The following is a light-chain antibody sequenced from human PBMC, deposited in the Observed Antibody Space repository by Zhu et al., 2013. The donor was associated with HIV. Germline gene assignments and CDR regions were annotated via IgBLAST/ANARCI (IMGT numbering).Light chain of an antibody. CDR1: QGISSA. CDR2: AAS. J-gene: IGKJ3*01. V-gene: IGKV1-9*01. Sequence: DIQMTQSPSSLSASVGDRVTITCRASQGISSALAWYQQTPGKAPTLLVYAASTTQSGVPSRFSGSGSGTEFSLTISSLQPEDFATYYCQHVNNNAAFGPGTKVDV. CDR3: QHVNNNAA.